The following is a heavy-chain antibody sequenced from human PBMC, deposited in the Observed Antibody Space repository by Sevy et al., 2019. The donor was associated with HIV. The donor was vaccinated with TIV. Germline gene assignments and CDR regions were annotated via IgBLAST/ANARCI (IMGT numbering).Heavy chain of an antibody. CDR1: GFTFSSYA. Sequence: GGSLRLSCAASGFTFSSYAMSWVRQAPGKGLEWVSAISGSGGSTYYADSVKGRFTISRDNSKNTLYLQMNSLRAEDTAVYYCAKSVIVVVPAAWGFDYWGQGTLVTVSS. CDR3: AKSVIVVVPAAWGFDY. CDR2: ISGSGGST. V-gene: IGHV3-23*01. D-gene: IGHD2-2*01. J-gene: IGHJ4*02.